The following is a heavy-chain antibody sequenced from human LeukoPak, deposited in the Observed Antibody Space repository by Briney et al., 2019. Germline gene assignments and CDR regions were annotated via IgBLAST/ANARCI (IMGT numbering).Heavy chain of an antibody. CDR1: GGSISSSSYY. Sequence: PSETLSLTCTVSGGSISSSSYYWGWIRQPPGKGLEWIGSIYYSGSTYYNPSLKSRVTISVDTSKNQFSLKLSSVTAADTAVYYCARVDSSGWYYNYYYGMDVWGQGTTVTVSS. J-gene: IGHJ6*02. V-gene: IGHV4-39*07. CDR3: ARVDSSGWYYNYYYGMDV. CDR2: IYYSGST. D-gene: IGHD6-19*01.